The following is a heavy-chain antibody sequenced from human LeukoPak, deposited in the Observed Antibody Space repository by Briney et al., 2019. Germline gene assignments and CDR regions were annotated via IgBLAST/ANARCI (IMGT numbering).Heavy chain of an antibody. J-gene: IGHJ4*02. V-gene: IGHV1-2*02. CDR1: GYTFTGYC. Sequence: ASVKVSCKASGYTFTGYCMHWVRQAPGQGLEWMGWINPNSGGTNYAQKFQGRVTMTRDTSISTAYMELSRLRSDDTAVYYCARDSRPIFEWQQLGGDYWGQGTLVTVSS. D-gene: IGHD6-13*01. CDR2: INPNSGGT. CDR3: ARDSRPIFEWQQLGGDY.